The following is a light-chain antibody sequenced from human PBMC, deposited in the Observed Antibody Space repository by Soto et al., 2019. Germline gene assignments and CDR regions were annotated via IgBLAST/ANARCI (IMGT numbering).Light chain of an antibody. CDR2: EVS. V-gene: IGLV2-8*01. CDR3: TSHAHSKNCG. J-gene: IGLJ3*02. Sequence: QSALTQPPSASGSPGQSVTISCTGTSSDVGGYNYVSWYQQHPGKAPKLMIYEVSKRPSGVPDRFSGSKSGNTASLTASGLQTVEEGGYYCTSHAHSKNCGFGAGTTLSVL. CDR1: SSDVGGYNY.